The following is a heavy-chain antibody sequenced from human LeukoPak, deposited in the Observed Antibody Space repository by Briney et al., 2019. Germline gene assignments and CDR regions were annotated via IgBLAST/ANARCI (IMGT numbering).Heavy chain of an antibody. CDR1: GFTFSSYA. CDR3: ARAPCYFCGYFDY. V-gene: IGHV3-30-3*01. CDR2: ISYDGSNK. D-gene: IGHD2-21*01. Sequence: PGRSLRLSCAASGFTFSSYAMHSVRQTPGKGLEWVAVISYDGSNKYYADSVKGRFTISRDNSKNTLYLQMNSLRAEDTAVYYCARAPCYFCGYFDYWGQGTLVTVSS. J-gene: IGHJ4*02.